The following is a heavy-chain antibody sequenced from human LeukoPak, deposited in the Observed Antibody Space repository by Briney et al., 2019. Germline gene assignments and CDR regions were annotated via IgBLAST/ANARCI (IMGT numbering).Heavy chain of an antibody. CDR2: IIPIFDTA. Sequence: SVKVSCKASGGTFSSYAISWVRQAPGQGLEWMGGIIPIFDTANYAQKFQGSVTITADESTSTAYMELSSLRSEDTAVCYCARASFRRPATAIQYYYYGMDVWGQGTTVTVSS. CDR3: ARASFRRPATAIQYYYYGMDV. J-gene: IGHJ6*02. CDR1: GGTFSSYA. V-gene: IGHV1-69*13. D-gene: IGHD2-2*02.